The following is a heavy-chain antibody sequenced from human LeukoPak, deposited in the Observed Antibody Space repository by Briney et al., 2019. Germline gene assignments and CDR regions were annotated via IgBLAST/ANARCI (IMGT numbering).Heavy chain of an antibody. D-gene: IGHD6-13*01. CDR1: GFTFSSYS. J-gene: IGHJ3*02. V-gene: IGHV3-21*01. CDR3: ARSGGVYSSNWSSAFDI. Sequence: GGSLRLSCAASGFTFSSYSMNWVRQAPGKGLEWVSSISSSSSYIYYADSVKGRFTISRDNAKNSLYLQMNSLRAEDTAVYYCARSGGVYSSNWSSAFDIWGQGTMVTVSS. CDR2: ISSSSSYI.